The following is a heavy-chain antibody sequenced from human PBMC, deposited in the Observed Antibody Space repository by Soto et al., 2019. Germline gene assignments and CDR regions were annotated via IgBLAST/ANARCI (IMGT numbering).Heavy chain of an antibody. CDR2: IYYSGST. J-gene: IGHJ6*02. CDR3: AREDHSRGCYVGGMDV. Sequence: QVQLQESGPGLVKPSETLSLTCTVSGGSVSSGSYYWSWIRQPPGKGLEWIGYIYYSGSTNYNPSLTCRVTIAVDTSKNQFSLKLSSVTAADTAVYYCAREDHSRGCYVGGMDVWGQGTTVTVSS. CDR1: GGSVSSGSYY. D-gene: IGHD6-19*01. V-gene: IGHV4-61*01.